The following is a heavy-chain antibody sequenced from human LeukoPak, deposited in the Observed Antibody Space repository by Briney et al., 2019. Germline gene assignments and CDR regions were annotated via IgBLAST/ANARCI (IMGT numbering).Heavy chain of an antibody. V-gene: IGHV4-59*02. J-gene: IGHJ4*02. CDR1: GGSVSSHY. Sequence: SETLSLTCTVSGGSVSSHYWSWIRQPPGKGLEWIGYILYSGGTNNNPSLKSGVTISADTSKNQFSLNERSVTASDTPLYFCARHRDAYNLFDSWGQGTLVTVSS. D-gene: IGHD5-24*01. CDR3: ARHRDAYNLFDS. CDR2: ILYSGGT.